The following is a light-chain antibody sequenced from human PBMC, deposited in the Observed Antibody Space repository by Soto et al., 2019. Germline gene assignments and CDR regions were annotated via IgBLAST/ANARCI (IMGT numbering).Light chain of an antibody. J-gene: IGKJ1*01. CDR3: QQYETFSGT. V-gene: IGKV1-5*01. CDR2: DAS. CDR1: KSASGW. Sequence: DIQMTQSPSTLSASVGDTVTVTCRASKSASGWLAWYQQKPGEAPKLLIYDASALPRGVPSRFSGSGTGTKFALTVASLQPDDFASYYCQQYETFSGTFGPGTKVDIK.